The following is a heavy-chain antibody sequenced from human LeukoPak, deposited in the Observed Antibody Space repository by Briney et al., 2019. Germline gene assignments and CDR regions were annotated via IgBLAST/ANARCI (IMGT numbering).Heavy chain of an antibody. Sequence: SETLSLTCAVSGGSISSSNWWSWVRQPPGKGLEWIGEIYHSGSTNYNPSLKSRVTISVDTSKNQFSLKLSSVTAADTAVYYCARGGSGSFDYWGQGTLVTVSS. CDR3: ARGGSGSFDY. V-gene: IGHV4-4*02. J-gene: IGHJ4*02. CDR2: IYHSGST. D-gene: IGHD3-22*01. CDR1: GGSISSSNW.